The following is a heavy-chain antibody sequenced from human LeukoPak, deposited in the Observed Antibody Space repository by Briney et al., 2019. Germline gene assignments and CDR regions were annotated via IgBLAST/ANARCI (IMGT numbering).Heavy chain of an antibody. J-gene: IGHJ4*02. CDR3: ARDLSELLTMIVVAQNRFDY. D-gene: IGHD3-22*01. V-gene: IGHV1-18*04. CDR1: GYSFTGNY. CDR2: ISAYNGNT. Sequence: GASVKVSCKASGYSFTGNYMHWVRQAPGQGLEWMGWISAYNGNTNYAQKLQGRVTMTTDTSTSTAYMELRSLRSDDTAVYYCARDLSELLTMIVVAQNRFDYWGQGTLVTVSS.